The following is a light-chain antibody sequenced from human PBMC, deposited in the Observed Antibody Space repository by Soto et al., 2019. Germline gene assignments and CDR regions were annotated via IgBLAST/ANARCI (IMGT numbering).Light chain of an antibody. J-gene: IGKJ4*01. CDR3: QRRVNWPLT. CDR1: QSISSH. V-gene: IGKV3-11*01. Sequence: EIVLTQSPATLSLSPGERATLSCRASQSISSHLAWYQQKPGQAPRLVMYDASNRATGIPARFSGSGSGTYFTITISSLEPEDFAVYYCQRRVNWPLTFGGGTKVEIK. CDR2: DAS.